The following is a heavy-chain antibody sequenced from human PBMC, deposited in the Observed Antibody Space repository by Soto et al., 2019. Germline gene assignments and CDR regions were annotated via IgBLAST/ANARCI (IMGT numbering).Heavy chain of an antibody. CDR3: AKVGGTHLNVVNYPFYI. CDR2: ISTDGTDE. Sequence: VQLVESGGGVAQPGESLRLSCTVSGFTFSNFVIHWVRQAPGKGLEWVALISTDGTDEYYAGSVRGRFTISRDNSKNTLYLHMNSLRNEDTAVYNRAKVGGTHLNVVNYPFYIWGQGTKVTVSS. V-gene: IGHV3-30*14. CDR1: GFTFSNFV. D-gene: IGHD3-16*01. J-gene: IGHJ3*02.